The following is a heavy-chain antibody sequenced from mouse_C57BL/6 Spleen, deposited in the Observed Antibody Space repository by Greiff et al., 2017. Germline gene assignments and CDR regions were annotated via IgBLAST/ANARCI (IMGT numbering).Heavy chain of an antibody. CDR2: IWWDDDK. CDR1: GFSLSTSGMG. Sequence: QVTLKVSGPGILQPSQTLSLTCSFSGFSLSTSGMGVGWIRQPSGKGLEWLAHIWWDDDKYYNPALKSRLTISKDTSKNQVFLKIANVDTADTATYYCARRAYYYGSSHDWYFDVWGTGTTVTVSS. D-gene: IGHD1-1*01. V-gene: IGHV8-8*01. J-gene: IGHJ1*03. CDR3: ARRAYYYGSSHDWYFDV.